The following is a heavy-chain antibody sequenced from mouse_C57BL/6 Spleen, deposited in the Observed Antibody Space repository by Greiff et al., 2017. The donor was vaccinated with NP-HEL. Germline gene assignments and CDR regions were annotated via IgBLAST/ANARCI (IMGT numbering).Heavy chain of an antibody. CDR1: GYAFSSYW. V-gene: IGHV1-80*01. J-gene: IGHJ2*01. CDR2: IYPGDGDT. CDR3: ARSITSVVFGY. Sequence: QVHVKQSGAELVKPGASVKISCKASGYAFSSYWMNWVKQRPGKGLEWIGQIYPGDGDTNYNGKFKGKATLTADKSSSTAYMQLSSLTSEDSAVYFCARSITSVVFGYWGQGTTLTVAS. D-gene: IGHD1-1*01.